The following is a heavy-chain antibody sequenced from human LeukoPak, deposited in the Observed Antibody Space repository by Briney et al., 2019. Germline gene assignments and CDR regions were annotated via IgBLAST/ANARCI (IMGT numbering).Heavy chain of an antibody. J-gene: IGHJ4*02. CDR1: GLIVSSNY. D-gene: IGHD6-13*01. V-gene: IGHV3-53*01. CDR2: IYSGGST. Sequence: GGSLRLSCAASGLIVSSNYMNWVRHAPGKGLEWVSIIYSGGSTYYADSVKGRFTISRDNSKNTLYLQMNSLRAEDTAVYYCARDKTAAGASFDYWGQGTLVTVSS. CDR3: ARDKTAAGASFDY.